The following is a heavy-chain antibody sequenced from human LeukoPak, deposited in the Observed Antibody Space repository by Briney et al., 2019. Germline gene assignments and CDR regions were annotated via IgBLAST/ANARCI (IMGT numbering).Heavy chain of an antibody. J-gene: IGHJ6*03. CDR2: IIPIFGTA. D-gene: IGHD3-10*01. CDR3: AAVVVRGVIGYYYYYMDV. Sequence: SVKVSCKASGGTFSSYAISWVRQAPGQGLEWMGGIIPIFGTANYAQKFQGRVTITADESTSTAYMELSSLRSEDTAVYYCAAVVVRGVIGYYYYYMDVWGKGTTVTISS. CDR1: GGTFSSYA. V-gene: IGHV1-69*13.